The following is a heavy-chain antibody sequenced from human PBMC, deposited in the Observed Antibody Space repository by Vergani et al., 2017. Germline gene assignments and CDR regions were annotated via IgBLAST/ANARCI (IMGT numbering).Heavy chain of an antibody. Sequence: QVQLQESGPGLVKPSGTLSLTCAVSGGSISSSNWWSWVRQPPGKGLEWIGYIYYSGSTNYNPSLKSRVTISVDTSKNQFSLKLSSVTAADTAVYYCARGYYDSSGYYPPTYWYFDLWGRGTLVTVSS. CDR3: ARGYYDSSGYYPPTYWYFDL. V-gene: IGHV4-4*02. CDR1: GGSISSSNW. CDR2: IYYSGST. J-gene: IGHJ2*01. D-gene: IGHD3-22*01.